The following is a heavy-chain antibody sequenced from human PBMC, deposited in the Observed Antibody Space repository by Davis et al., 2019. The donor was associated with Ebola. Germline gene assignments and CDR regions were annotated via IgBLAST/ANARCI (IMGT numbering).Heavy chain of an antibody. V-gene: IGHV1-2*06. J-gene: IGHJ5*02. D-gene: IGHD1-26*01. CDR3: ARGSGSYLIWFDP. CDR1: GYTFTGYY. CDR2: INPYSGGT. Sequence: ASVKVSCKASGYTFTGYYIHWVRQAPGQGLEWMGRINPYSGGTNYAQKFQGRVTMTRDTSISTAYMELSSLRSEDTAVYYCARGSGSYLIWFDPWGQGTLVTVSS.